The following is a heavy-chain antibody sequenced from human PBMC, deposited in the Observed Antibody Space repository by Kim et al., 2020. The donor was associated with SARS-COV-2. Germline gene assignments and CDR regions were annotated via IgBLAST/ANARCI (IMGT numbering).Heavy chain of an antibody. J-gene: IGHJ6*02. D-gene: IGHD3-3*01. CDR2: IYYSGST. CDR3: ARARGTIFGVELLYYYGMDV. V-gene: IGHV4-30-4*01. CDR1: GGSISSGDYY. Sequence: SETLSLTCTVSGGSISSGDYYWSWIRQPPGKGLEWIGYIYYSGSTYYNPSLKRRVTISVDASKNQFSLKLSPVTAADTAVYYCARARGTIFGVELLYYYGMDVWGQGTTVAVSS.